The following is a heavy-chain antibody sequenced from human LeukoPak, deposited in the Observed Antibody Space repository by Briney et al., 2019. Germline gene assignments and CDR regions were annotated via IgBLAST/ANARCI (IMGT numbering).Heavy chain of an antibody. CDR1: GGSISSYY. CDR2: IYYSGST. D-gene: IGHD6-6*01. CDR3: ARDGSSSSPFDY. J-gene: IGHJ4*02. V-gene: IGHV4-59*01. Sequence: SETLSLTCTVSGGSISSYYWSWIRQPPGKGLEWLGYIYYSGSTNYNPSPKSRVTISVDTSKNQFSLKLSSVTAADTAVYYCARDGSSSSPFDYWGQGTLVTVSS.